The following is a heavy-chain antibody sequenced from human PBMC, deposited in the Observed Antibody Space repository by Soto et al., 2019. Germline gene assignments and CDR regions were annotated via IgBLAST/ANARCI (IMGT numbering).Heavy chain of an antibody. CDR3: ARHTPNSYYDILTGFFLEH. CDR1: GGSISRSSYY. V-gene: IGHV4-39*01. CDR2: IYYSGST. Sequence: QLQLQESGPGLVKPSETLSLTCTVSGGSISRSSYYWGWIRQPPGKGLEWIGSIYYSGSTYYNPSLRSRVTISVDTSKNQFSLKLSSVTAADTAVYYCARHTPNSYYDILTGFFLEHWGQGTLVTVSS. D-gene: IGHD3-9*01. J-gene: IGHJ5*02.